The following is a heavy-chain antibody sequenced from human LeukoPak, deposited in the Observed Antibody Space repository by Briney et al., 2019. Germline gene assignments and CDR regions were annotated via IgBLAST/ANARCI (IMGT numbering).Heavy chain of an antibody. Sequence: ASVKVSCKVSGYTLTELSMHWVRQAPGKGLEWMGGFDPEDGETIYAQKFQGRVTMTEDTSTDTAYMELSSLRSEDTAVYYCATARSQWFPLGAFDYWGKEPLVRFSS. J-gene: IGHJ4*02. CDR1: GYTLTELS. V-gene: IGHV1-24*01. D-gene: IGHD3-16*01. CDR2: FDPEDGET. CDR3: ATARSQWFPLGAFDY.